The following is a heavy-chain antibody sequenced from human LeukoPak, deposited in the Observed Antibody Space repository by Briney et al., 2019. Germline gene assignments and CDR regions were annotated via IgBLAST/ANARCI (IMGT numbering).Heavy chain of an antibody. Sequence: GASVKVSCKASGYTFTTYYINWVRQAPGQGLEWMGIIDPSGERASYARKFRGRVTMTRDAFTSTVYVELNSLRSEDTAMYYCTRSSSVTMVRDADKFDIWGQGTTVTVSS. CDR1: GYTFTTYY. CDR3: TRSSSVTMVRDADKFDI. CDR2: IDPSGERA. D-gene: IGHD3-10*01. V-gene: IGHV1-46*01. J-gene: IGHJ3*02.